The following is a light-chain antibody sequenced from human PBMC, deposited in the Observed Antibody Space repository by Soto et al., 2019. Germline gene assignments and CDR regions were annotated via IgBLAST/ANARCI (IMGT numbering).Light chain of an antibody. Sequence: EIVLTQSPDTLYLSPGEIATLSCRASQRLTSYLAWYQQKPGQAPRRLSYDASERATGIPARFSGGGSETDFTLTISSLEPEDLGFYYCQQRDKCQSTLGQGTRVEIK. CDR1: QRLTSY. J-gene: IGKJ5*01. CDR2: DAS. CDR3: QQRDKCQST. V-gene: IGKV3-11*01.